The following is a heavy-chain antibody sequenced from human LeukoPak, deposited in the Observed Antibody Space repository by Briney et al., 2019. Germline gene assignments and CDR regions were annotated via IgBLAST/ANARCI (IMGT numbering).Heavy chain of an antibody. D-gene: IGHD3-22*01. J-gene: IGHJ4*02. V-gene: IGHV3-30*18. CDR2: ISYDGSND. CDR3: ENENYDDSSAYIDY. Sequence: GGSLRLSRGAAGFTFRSYGMDWFRQAPGKGLEWVAVISYDGSNDYYADSVKGRFTISRDNSKNTLYLQMNSLRAEDTAVYYCENENYDDSSAYIDYCGQGTLVTVSS. CDR1: GFTFRSYG.